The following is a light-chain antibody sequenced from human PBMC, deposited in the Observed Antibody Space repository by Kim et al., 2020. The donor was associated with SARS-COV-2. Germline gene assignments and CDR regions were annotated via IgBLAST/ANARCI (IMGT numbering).Light chain of an antibody. J-gene: IGLJ2*01. Sequence: VTISCTRSSGSIASNTVQWYQQRPGRAPTNVIYEDNLRPSGVPDRFSGSLDSSSNAASLTISGLKTEDEADYYCQSYDTDNQGIFGGGTKLTVL. CDR1: SGSIASNT. CDR3: QSYDTDNQGI. V-gene: IGLV6-57*03. CDR2: EDN.